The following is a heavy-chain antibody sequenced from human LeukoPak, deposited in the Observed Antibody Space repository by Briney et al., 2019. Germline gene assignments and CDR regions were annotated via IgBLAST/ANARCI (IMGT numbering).Heavy chain of an antibody. Sequence: GGSLRLSCAASGFSFSSYWMHWVHQAPGKGPVWVSRLNGDGSSTSYLDSVRGQLTISRDNTKNTLYLHMNSLRAEDTGVYYCARERWNSEAFDIWGQGTVVTVPS. CDR2: LNGDGSST. J-gene: IGHJ3*02. CDR1: GFSFSSYW. CDR3: ARERWNSEAFDI. V-gene: IGHV3-74*01. D-gene: IGHD1-7*01.